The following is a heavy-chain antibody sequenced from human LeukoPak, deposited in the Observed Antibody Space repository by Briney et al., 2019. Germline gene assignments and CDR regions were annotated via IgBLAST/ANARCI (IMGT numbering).Heavy chain of an antibody. CDR3: AGGYSSSAYYYGMDV. CDR2: ISGSGGST. J-gene: IGHJ6*02. Sequence: PGGSLRLSCAASGFTFSSYWMNWVRQAPGKGLEWVSAISGSGGSTYYADSVKGRFTISRDNSKNTLYLQMNSLRAEDTAVYYCAGGYSSSAYYYGMDVWGQGTTVTVSS. CDR1: GFTFSSYW. V-gene: IGHV3-23*01. D-gene: IGHD6-13*01.